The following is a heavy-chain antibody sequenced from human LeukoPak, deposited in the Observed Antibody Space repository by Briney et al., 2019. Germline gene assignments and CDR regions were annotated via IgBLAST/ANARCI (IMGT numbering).Heavy chain of an antibody. Sequence: PSETLSLTCAVYGGSFSAYYWSWIREPPGKGLEWRGEINNSVSTDDTPSLKSRVTISVDTSKNQFTLKLSSVSAAETAVYYCARRWDIVVVRAAMSVDYYYYGMDVWGKGNTVTVSS. CDR1: GGSFSAYY. D-gene: IGHD2-2*01. V-gene: IGHV4-34*01. CDR3: ARRWDIVVVRAAMSVDYYYYGMDV. J-gene: IGHJ6*04. CDR2: INNSVST.